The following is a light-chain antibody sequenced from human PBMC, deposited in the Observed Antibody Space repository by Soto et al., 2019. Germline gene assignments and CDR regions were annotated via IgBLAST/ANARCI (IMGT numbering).Light chain of an antibody. CDR3: QQFRNWPWT. Sequence: VLTQSPGTLSLSPGERATLSCWASQSVSINLAWYQHKPGQAPRLLIHGASTRATGVPARISGSGSGTEFTLTISSLQSEDFAVYYCQQFRNWPWTFGQGTKVDIK. V-gene: IGKV3D-15*01. J-gene: IGKJ1*01. CDR2: GAS. CDR1: QSVSIN.